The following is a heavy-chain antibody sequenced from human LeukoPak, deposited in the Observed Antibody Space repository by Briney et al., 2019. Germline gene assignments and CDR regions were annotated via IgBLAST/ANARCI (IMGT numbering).Heavy chain of an antibody. Sequence: ASVKVSCKASGGTFSSYAISWVRQAPGQGLEWMGRIIPILGIANYAQKFQGRVTITADKSTSTAYMELSSLRSEDTAVYYCARVGIGSDLAEYFQHWGQGTLVTVSS. D-gene: IGHD7-27*01. CDR1: GGTFSSYA. V-gene: IGHV1-69*04. CDR3: ARVGIGSDLAEYFQH. J-gene: IGHJ1*01. CDR2: IIPILGIA.